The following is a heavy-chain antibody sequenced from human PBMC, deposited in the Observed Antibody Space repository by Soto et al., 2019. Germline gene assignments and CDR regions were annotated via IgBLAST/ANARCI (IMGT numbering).Heavy chain of an antibody. CDR2: IKSKADGETK. J-gene: IGHJ5*02. D-gene: IGHD2-15*01. CDR1: GFTFSHAW. V-gene: IGHV3-15*01. Sequence: PGGSLRLSCAASGFTFSHAWMSWVRQAPGKGLEWVGRIKSKADGETKDYGAPVRGRFTISRDDSKDTLYLQMNSLRIEDTAVYYCCVVKRRDQYSTSGYWFDPWGTRTRVIVSS. CDR3: CVVKRRDQYSTSGYWFDP.